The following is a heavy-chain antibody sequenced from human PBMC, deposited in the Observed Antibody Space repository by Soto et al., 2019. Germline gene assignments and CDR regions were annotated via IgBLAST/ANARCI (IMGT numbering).Heavy chain of an antibody. CDR1: GATFSSYV. CDR3: ARGKNAYYVDY. V-gene: IGHV1-69*13. Sequence: SVKVSCKSSGATFSSYVINWVRQAPGQGLEWMGTINPIFGTANYAQKFQGRVTITADELTYTAYMEMNSLRSDDTAVFYCARGKNAYYVDYWG. CDR2: INPIFGTA. D-gene: IGHD1-1*01. J-gene: IGHJ4*01.